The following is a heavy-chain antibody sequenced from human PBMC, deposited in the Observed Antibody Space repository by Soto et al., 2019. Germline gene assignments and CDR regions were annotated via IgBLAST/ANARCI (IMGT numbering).Heavy chain of an antibody. CDR1: GGSISSGDYY. V-gene: IGHV4-30-4*01. Sequence: QVQLQESGPGLVKPSQTLSLTCTVSGGSISSGDYYWSWIRQPPGKGLEWIGYIYYSGSTYYNPSLNSRVTISVDTSKNQFSLKLSSVTAADTAVYYCARVGDSSGYYYWFDPWGQGTLVTVSS. CDR3: ARVGDSSGYYYWFDP. D-gene: IGHD3-22*01. CDR2: IYYSGST. J-gene: IGHJ5*02.